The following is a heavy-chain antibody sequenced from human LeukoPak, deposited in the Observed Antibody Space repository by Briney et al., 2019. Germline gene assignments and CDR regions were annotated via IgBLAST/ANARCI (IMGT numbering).Heavy chain of an antibody. CDR2: LYSAGNT. CDR3: ASARGYIVLDF. CDR1: GFTVSSNY. D-gene: IGHD3-10*01. V-gene: IGHV3-66*02. Sequence: PGGSLRLSCAASGFTVSSNYMNWVRQAPGKGLEWVSVLYSAGNTYYADSVKGRFTISRDTSKNTLFLQMDSLRAEDTAVYYCASARGYIVLDFWGQGTLVTVSS. J-gene: IGHJ4*02.